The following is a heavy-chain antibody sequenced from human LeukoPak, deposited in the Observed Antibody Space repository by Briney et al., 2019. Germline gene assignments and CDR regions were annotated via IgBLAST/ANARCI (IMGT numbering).Heavy chain of an antibody. CDR2: ISSSSSYI. D-gene: IGHD6-6*01. Sequence: GGSLRLSCAASGFTFSSYSMNWVRQAPGKGLEWVSSISSSSSYIYYADSVKGRFTISRDNAKNSLYLQMNSLRAEDTAVYYCARDVPSHSSTWLEADYWGQGTLVTVSS. J-gene: IGHJ4*02. V-gene: IGHV3-21*01. CDR3: ARDVPSHSSTWLEADY. CDR1: GFTFSSYS.